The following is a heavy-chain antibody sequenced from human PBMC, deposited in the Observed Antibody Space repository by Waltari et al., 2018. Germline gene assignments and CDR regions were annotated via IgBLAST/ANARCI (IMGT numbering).Heavy chain of an antibody. Sequence: QVQLQQWGAGLLKPSETLSLTCAVYGGSFSGYYWSWLRQPPGKGLAWIGEINHSGSTNYNPSLKSRVTISVDTSKNQFSLKLSSVTAADTAVYYCARVRGFSYYDFWSGYWDYWGQGTLVTVSS. CDR3: ARVRGFSYYDFWSGYWDY. CDR2: INHSGST. V-gene: IGHV4-34*01. CDR1: GGSFSGYY. J-gene: IGHJ4*02. D-gene: IGHD3-3*01.